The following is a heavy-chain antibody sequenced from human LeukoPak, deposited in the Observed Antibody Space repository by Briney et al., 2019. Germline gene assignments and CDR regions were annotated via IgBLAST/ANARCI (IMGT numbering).Heavy chain of an antibody. CDR2: INPDSGGT. V-gene: IGHV1-2*02. CDR3: ARDGDRSSRFLHNWFDP. J-gene: IGHJ5*02. CDR1: GYTFTAYY. Sequence: ASVKVSCKASGYTFTAYYMNWVRQAPGQGLEWMGWINPDSGGTNYAQNFQGRVTMTRDTSISTAYMELSSLRSDDTAAYFCARDGDRSSRFLHNWFDPWGRGTLVTVSS. D-gene: IGHD6-13*01.